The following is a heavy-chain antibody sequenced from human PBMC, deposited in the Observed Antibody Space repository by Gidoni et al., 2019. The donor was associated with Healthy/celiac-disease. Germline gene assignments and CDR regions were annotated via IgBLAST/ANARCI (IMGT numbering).Heavy chain of an antibody. CDR2: IYYSGST. CDR3: ARSLSRGPSGSGELDY. CDR1: GGSLSSSSYY. Sequence: QLQLQESGPGLVKPSETLSLTCTVSGGSLSSSSYYWGWIRQPPGKGLEWIGSIYYSGSTYYNPSLKSRVTISVDTSKNQFSLKLSSVTAADTAVYYCARSLSRGPSGSGELDYWGQGTLVTVSS. V-gene: IGHV4-39*01. J-gene: IGHJ4*02. D-gene: IGHD1-26*01.